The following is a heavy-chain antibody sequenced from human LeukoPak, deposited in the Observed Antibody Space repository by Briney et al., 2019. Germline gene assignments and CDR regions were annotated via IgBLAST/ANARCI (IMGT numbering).Heavy chain of an antibody. CDR1: GFTLGTHC. CDR3: VRSQGGYYYDSSGYYQGPLDY. V-gene: IGHV3-21*01. CDR2: ISSSSNYI. Sequence: GGSLRLSCAASGFTLGTHCMTWVRQAPGKGLEWVSSISSSSNYIHYADSVKGRFTISRDNAENSLYLQMNGLRAEDTAMYYCVRSQGGYYYDSSGYYQGPLDYWGQGTLVTVSS. D-gene: IGHD3-22*01. J-gene: IGHJ4*02.